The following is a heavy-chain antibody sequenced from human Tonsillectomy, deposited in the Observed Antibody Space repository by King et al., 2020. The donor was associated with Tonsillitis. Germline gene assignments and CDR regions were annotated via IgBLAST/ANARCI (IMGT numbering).Heavy chain of an antibody. CDR3: ARDDRGGGYYGMDV. J-gene: IGHJ6*02. Sequence: QLQESGPGLVKPSETLSLTCTVSGGSISSSSYYWGWIRQPPGKGLEWIGSIYYSGSTYYNPSLKSRVTIFVDTSKNQFSLKLSSVTAADTAVYYCARDDRGGGYYGMDVWGQGTTVTVSS. V-gene: IGHV4-39*02. CDR2: IYYSGST. D-gene: IGHD1-14*01. CDR1: GGSISSSSYY.